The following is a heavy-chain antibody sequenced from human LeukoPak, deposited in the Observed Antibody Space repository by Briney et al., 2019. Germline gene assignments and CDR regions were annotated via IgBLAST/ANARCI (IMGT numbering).Heavy chain of an antibody. CDR2: FIPIFGTA. D-gene: IGHD2-8*01. CDR3: ARSPPGLIYMDV. J-gene: IGHJ6*03. V-gene: IGHV1-69*13. Sequence: GASVKVSCKVSGGTFSSYAISWVRQAPGQGFEWMGEFIPIFGTANYAQNFQGRVMITADESTSTAYMELSSLRSEDTAVYYCARSPPGLIYMDVWGKGTTVSVSS. CDR1: GGTFSSYA.